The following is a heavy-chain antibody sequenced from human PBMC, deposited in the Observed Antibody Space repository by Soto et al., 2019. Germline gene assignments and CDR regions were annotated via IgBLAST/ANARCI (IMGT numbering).Heavy chain of an antibody. V-gene: IGHV4-31*03. D-gene: IGHD3-9*01. Sequence: SETLSLTCTVSGGSISSGGYYWSWIRQHPGKGLEWIGYIYYSGSTYYNPSLKSRVTISVDTSKNQFSLKLSSVTAADTAVYYCARDSFNYDILTGPERRGTHYYGMDVWGQGTTVTVSS. CDR2: IYYSGST. CDR3: ARDSFNYDILTGPERRGTHYYGMDV. CDR1: GGSISSGGYY. J-gene: IGHJ6*02.